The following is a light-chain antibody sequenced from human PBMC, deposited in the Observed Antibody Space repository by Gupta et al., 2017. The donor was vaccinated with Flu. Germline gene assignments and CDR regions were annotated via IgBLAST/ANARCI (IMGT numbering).Light chain of an antibody. Sequence: QSVLPQPPPVSGAPGQTVTIACTGTSSNIGADNDVHWYQQRPGTAPNLLIYSKVNRPSGVPARFSCAKSGASSALVTTGLQAVDEADYFCHSDDNSRSGCWVFGAGTKLTVL. CDR2: SKV. V-gene: IGLV1-40*01. CDR3: HSDDNSRSGCWV. CDR1: SSNIGADND. J-gene: IGLJ3*02.